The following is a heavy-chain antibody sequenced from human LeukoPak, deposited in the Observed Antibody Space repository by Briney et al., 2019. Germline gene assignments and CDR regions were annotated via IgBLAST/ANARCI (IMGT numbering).Heavy chain of an antibody. D-gene: IGHD2-15*01. CDR3: ARTPNLVVVVLPPPSFFDS. CDR2: IDSSGNT. V-gene: IGHV4-39*01. CDR1: GDSISGSDYY. Sequence: SETLSLTCIVSGDSISGSDYYWGWIRQTPGKGLERIGSIDSSGNTFYSPSFQSRVTVSVYTSKNQLSLQLTSVTAADAAMYYCARTPNLVVVVLPPPSFFDSWGQGTLVAVSS. J-gene: IGHJ4*02.